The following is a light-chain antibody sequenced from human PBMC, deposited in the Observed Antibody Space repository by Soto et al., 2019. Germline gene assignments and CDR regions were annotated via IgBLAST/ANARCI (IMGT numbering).Light chain of an antibody. J-gene: IGKJ4*01. CDR1: QSITSW. V-gene: IGKV1-5*03. CDR2: KAS. CDR3: QQYNNWLT. Sequence: DIQMTQSPSTLSASVGDRVNITCRASQSITSWLAWYQQKPGKAPKLLIYKASSLESGVPSRFSGSGSGTEFTLTISSLQSEDFAVYYCQQYNNWLTFGGGTKVEIK.